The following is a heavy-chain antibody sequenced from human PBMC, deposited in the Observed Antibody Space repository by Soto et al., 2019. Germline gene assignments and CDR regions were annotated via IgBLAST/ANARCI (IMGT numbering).Heavy chain of an antibody. D-gene: IGHD6-6*01. CDR2: IYDSESA. V-gene: IGHV4-31*03. CDR1: GESIGSGGFY. CDR3: ARASSSSSAADY. J-gene: IGHJ4*02. Sequence: QVQLQESGPGLVKPSQTLSLICSVSGESIGSGGFYWSWIRHLPGKGLEWIGYIYDSESAYYNPSLKSRVTISKNPSKKHFATKLSSVTAADTAVYYCARASSSSSAADYWGQGTRITVSS.